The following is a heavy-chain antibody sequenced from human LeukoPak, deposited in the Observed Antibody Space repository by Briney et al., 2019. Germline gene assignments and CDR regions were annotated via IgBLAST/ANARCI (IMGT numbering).Heavy chain of an antibody. CDR3: ARDSTRNAFDP. Sequence: ASVKVSCKASGYTFIGYYMHWMRQAPGQGLEWMGWINANSGGTSYAQKFQGRATMTRDTSISTVYMELTSLRSDDTAVYFCARDSTRNAFDPWGQGTLVTVSS. V-gene: IGHV1-2*02. J-gene: IGHJ5*02. CDR2: INANSGGT. CDR1: GYTFIGYY. D-gene: IGHD1-1*01.